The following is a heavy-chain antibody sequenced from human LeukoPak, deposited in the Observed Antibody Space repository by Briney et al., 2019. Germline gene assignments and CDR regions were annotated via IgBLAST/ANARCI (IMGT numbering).Heavy chain of an antibody. J-gene: IGHJ6*02. CDR3: ATAGMDV. CDR1: GYTLTELS. CDR2: FDPEDGET. Sequence: ASVKVSCKVSGYTLTELSMHWVRQAPGKGLEWMGGFDPEDGETIYAQKFQGRVTMTVDTSTDTAYMELSSLRSEDTAVYYCATAGMDVWGQGTTVTVSS. V-gene: IGHV1-24*01.